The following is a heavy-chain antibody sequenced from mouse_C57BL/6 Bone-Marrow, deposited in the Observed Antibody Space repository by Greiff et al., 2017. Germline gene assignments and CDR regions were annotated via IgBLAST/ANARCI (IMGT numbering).Heavy chain of an antibody. CDR3: VKWNLWAMDY. V-gene: IGHV1-42*01. J-gene: IGHJ4*01. CDR2: INPSTGGT. D-gene: IGHD1-1*02. Sequence: VQLQQSGPELVKPGASVKISCKASGYSFTGYYMNWVKQSPEKSLEWIGEINPSTGGTTYNQKCKAKATLTVDKYSSTAYMQLKSLTAEDTAVYYCVKWNLWAMDYWGQGTSVTVSS. CDR1: GYSFTGYY.